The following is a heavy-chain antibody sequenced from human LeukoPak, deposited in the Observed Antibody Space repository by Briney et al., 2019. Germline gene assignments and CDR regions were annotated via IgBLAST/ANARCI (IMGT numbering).Heavy chain of an antibody. V-gene: IGHV3-7*01. CDR1: GFTFSSYW. D-gene: IGHD3-22*01. Sequence: GGSLRLSCAASGFTFSSYWMSWVRQAPGEGLEWVANIKTDGSEAYYVDSVKGRFTISRDNAKKSLYLQMNSLRAEDTAVYYCANYYHNGGYYALDTWGQGTTVTVSS. CDR2: IKTDGSEA. J-gene: IGHJ3*02. CDR3: ANYYHNGGYYALDT.